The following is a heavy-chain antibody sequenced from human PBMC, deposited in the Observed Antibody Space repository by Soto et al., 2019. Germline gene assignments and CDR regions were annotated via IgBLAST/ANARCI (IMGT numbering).Heavy chain of an antibody. J-gene: IGHJ4*02. CDR1: GFTFSSYS. CDR3: ARDLNSAKPLDY. CDR2: ISSSSSYI. D-gene: IGHD3-10*01. Sequence: GGSLRLSCAASGFTFSSYSMNWVRQAPGKGLEWVSYISSSSSYIYYADSVKGRFTISRDNAKNSLYLQMNSLRAEDTAVYYCARDLNSAKPLDYWGQGTLVTVSS. V-gene: IGHV3-21*05.